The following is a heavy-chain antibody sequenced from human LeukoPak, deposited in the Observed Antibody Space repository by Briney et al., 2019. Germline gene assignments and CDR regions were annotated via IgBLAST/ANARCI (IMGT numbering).Heavy chain of an antibody. CDR3: ARDLKPGPKPDTAMVSYYYYGMDV. V-gene: IGHV4-59*01. CDR1: SGSISSYY. J-gene: IGHJ6*02. CDR2: IYYSGST. D-gene: IGHD5-18*01. Sequence: SETLSLTCTVSSGSISSYYWSWIRQPPGKGLEWIGYIYYSGSTNYNPSLKSRVTISVDTSKNQFSLKLSSVTAADTAVYYCARDLKPGPKPDTAMVSYYYYGMDVWGQGTTVTVSS.